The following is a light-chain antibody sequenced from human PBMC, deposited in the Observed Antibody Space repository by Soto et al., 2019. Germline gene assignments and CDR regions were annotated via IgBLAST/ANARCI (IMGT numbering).Light chain of an antibody. Sequence: EIVMTQSPATLSVSPGERATLSCRASQSISNLLAWYQQKPGQAPRLLIYGASSRATGIPDRFSGSGSGTDFTLTISRLEPEDFAVYYCQQYGSSRSTFGQGTRREIK. J-gene: IGKJ5*01. V-gene: IGKV3-20*01. CDR3: QQYGSSRST. CDR1: QSISNL. CDR2: GAS.